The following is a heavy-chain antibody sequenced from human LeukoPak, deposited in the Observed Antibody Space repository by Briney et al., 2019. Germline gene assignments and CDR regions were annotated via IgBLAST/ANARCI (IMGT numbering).Heavy chain of an antibody. CDR1: GFSFSSYA. D-gene: IGHD6-6*01. CDR3: AKGSSSSRPYYFDF. CDR2: ITDSGGST. V-gene: IGHV3-23*01. J-gene: IGHJ4*02. Sequence: GGSLRLSCAASGFSFSSYAMSWVRQAPGKGLEWVSAITDSGGSTYHADSVKGRFTISRGNSKNTLFLQMNSLRVEDTAIYYCAKGSSSSRPYYFDFWGQGTLVTVSS.